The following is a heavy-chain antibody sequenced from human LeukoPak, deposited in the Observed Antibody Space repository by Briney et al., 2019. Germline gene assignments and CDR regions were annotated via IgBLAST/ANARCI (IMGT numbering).Heavy chain of an antibody. CDR3: ARGSVTTSEFDS. D-gene: IGHD4-17*01. J-gene: IGHJ4*02. CDR1: GDTFTTYA. CDR2: ITPFIDKA. V-gene: IGHV1-69*04. Sequence: SVKVSCKASGDTFTTYAINWIRQAPGQGLEWMGRITPFIDKAIYSREFPGRVTITADKSTSTAYMELSSLRLEDTAVFFCARGSVTTSEFDSWGQGTLDTVSS.